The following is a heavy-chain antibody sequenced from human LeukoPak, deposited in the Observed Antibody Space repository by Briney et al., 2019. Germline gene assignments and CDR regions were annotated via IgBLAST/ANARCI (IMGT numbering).Heavy chain of an antibody. Sequence: GGSLRLSCAASGFTFSGYAVSWVRQAPGKGLEWVSGISDSGGTRFYTVSVKGRFTIFRDNSKNTLYLQMSSLRAEDTAVYYCARGSGYDYWGQGTLVTVSS. V-gene: IGHV3-23*01. J-gene: IGHJ4*02. CDR3: ARGSGYDY. D-gene: IGHD1-26*01. CDR1: GFTFSGYA. CDR2: ISDSGGTR.